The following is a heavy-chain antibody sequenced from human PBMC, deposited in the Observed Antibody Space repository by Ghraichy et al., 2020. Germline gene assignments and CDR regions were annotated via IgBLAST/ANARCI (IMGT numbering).Heavy chain of an antibody. CDR2: VKSSDEST. CDR1: GFSFSSYA. Sequence: GESLRLSCAASGFSFSSYAMNWVRQAPGKGLEWVSTVKSSDESTYYADSVRGRFTVSRDNSKNTLYLQMNSLRAEDTAVYFCAKQDRGAAATPNFDYWGQGTLVTVSS. J-gene: IGHJ4*02. D-gene: IGHD2-15*01. V-gene: IGHV3-23*01. CDR3: AKQDRGAAATPNFDY.